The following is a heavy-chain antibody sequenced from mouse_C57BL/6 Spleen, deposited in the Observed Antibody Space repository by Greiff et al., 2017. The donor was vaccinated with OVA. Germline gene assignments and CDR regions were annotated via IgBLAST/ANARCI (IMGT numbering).Heavy chain of an antibody. Sequence: VQLQQPGAELVRPGTSVKLSCKASGYTFTSYWMHWVKQRPGQGLEWIGVIDPSDSYTNYNQKFKGKATLTVDTSSSTAYMQLSSLTSEDSAVYYCERRYYGSIHAMDDWGQGTSVTVSS. J-gene: IGHJ4*01. CDR1: GYTFTSYW. V-gene: IGHV1-59*01. CDR3: ERRYYGSIHAMDD. CDR2: IDPSDSYT. D-gene: IGHD1-1*01.